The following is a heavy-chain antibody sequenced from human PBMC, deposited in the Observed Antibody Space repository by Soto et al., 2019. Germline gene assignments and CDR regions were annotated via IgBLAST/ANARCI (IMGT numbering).Heavy chain of an antibody. CDR1: GDSVSSNSAA. J-gene: IGHJ5*02. V-gene: IGHV6-1*01. CDR3: ARDFMDGEEKENWFDP. D-gene: IGHD3-10*01. Sequence: SQTLSLTCAISGDSVSSNSAAWNWIRQSPSRGLEWLGRTYYRSKWYNDYAVSVKSRITINPDTSKNQFSLQLNSVTPEDTAVYYCARDFMDGEEKENWFDPWGQGTLVTVSS. CDR2: TYYRSKWYN.